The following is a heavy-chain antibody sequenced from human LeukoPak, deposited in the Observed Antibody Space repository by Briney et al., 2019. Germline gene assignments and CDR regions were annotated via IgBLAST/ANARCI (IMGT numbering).Heavy chain of an antibody. Sequence: ASVKVSCKTSGYTFTSYGISWVRQAPGQGLEWMGWISAYNGNTNYAQKLQGRVTMTTDTSTSTAYMELRSLRSDDTAVYYCARDCSSTSCYINLDYWGQGTLVTVSS. J-gene: IGHJ4*02. CDR3: ARDCSSTSCYINLDY. D-gene: IGHD2-2*02. V-gene: IGHV1-18*01. CDR1: GYTFTSYG. CDR2: ISAYNGNT.